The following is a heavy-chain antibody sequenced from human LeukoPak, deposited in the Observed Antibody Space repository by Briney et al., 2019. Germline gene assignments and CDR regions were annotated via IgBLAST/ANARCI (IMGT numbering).Heavy chain of an antibody. D-gene: IGHD3-9*01. J-gene: IGHJ4*02. V-gene: IGHV3-21*01. CDR2: MSSSSSYI. CDR1: GFTFSSYS. CDR3: ARDAPRDYDILTGSH. Sequence: PGGSLRLSCAASGFTFSSYSMNCVRQAPGKGLEWVSSMSSSSSYIYYADSVKGRFTISRDNAKNSLYLQMNRLRAEDTAVYYCARDAPRDYDILTGSHWGQETLVTVSS.